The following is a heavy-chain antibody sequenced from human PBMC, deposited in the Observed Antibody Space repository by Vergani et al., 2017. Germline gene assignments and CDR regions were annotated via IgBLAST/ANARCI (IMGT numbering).Heavy chain of an antibody. CDR2: IRPYTGHT. Sequence: QVQLVPSGAELKKPGASVSVSCKGSSHTFQTYGISWVRQAPGKGLEWMAWIRPYTGHTIYAQKFQDRVTMTADTSTTTAYMELRSLRSDDTAVYFCARVAPSNSEVTPTAFDVWGQGTMVTVSS. D-gene: IGHD1-1*01. J-gene: IGHJ3*01. CDR1: SHTFQTYG. CDR3: ARVAPSNSEVTPTAFDV. V-gene: IGHV1-18*01.